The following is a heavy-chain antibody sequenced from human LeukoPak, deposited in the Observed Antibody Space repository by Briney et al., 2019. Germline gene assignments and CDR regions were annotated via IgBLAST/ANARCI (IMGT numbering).Heavy chain of an antibody. D-gene: IGHD5-12*01. CDR2: IYPGDSDT. V-gene: IGHV5-51*01. Sequence: GESLKISCKTSGFSFTNNWIGWVRQMPGKGLEWMGIIYPGDSDTRYSPSFQGQVTISADKSISTAYLQWSSLKASDTAMYYCARVGGYDYDYYYYYMDVWGKGTTVTVSS. J-gene: IGHJ6*03. CDR1: GFSFTNNW. CDR3: ARVGGYDYDYYYYYMDV.